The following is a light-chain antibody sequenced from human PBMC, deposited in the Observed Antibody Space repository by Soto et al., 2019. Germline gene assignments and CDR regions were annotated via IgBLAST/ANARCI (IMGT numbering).Light chain of an antibody. Sequence: QSVLTQPPSVSAAPGQKVTISCSGSSSNIGNNYVSWYQQLPGTAPKLLIYENNKRPSGIPDRFSGSKSGTSATLGITGLQTGDEPDYYCGTWDSSLSARVFGGGTKLTVL. CDR2: ENN. CDR3: GTWDSSLSARV. V-gene: IGLV1-51*02. J-gene: IGLJ3*02. CDR1: SSNIGNNY.